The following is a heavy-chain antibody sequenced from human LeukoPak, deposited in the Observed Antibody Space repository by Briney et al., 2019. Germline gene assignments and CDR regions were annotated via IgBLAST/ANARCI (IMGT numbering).Heavy chain of an antibody. J-gene: IGHJ4*02. CDR1: GFTFSSYA. D-gene: IGHD3-22*01. V-gene: IGHV3-23*01. CDR2: ISGSGGST. Sequence: PGGSQRLSCAASGFTFSSYAMSWVRQAPGKGLEWVSAISGSGGSTYYADSVRGRFTISRDNSKNTLYLQMNSLRAEDTAVYYCARFYDSSGYYYPFDYWGQGTLVTVSS. CDR3: ARFYDSSGYYYPFDY.